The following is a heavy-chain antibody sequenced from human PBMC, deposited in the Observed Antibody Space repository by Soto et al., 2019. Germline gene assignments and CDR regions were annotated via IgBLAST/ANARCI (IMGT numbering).Heavy chain of an antibody. CDR1: GGSLSDGNYH. CDR3: ARQKGISAAGTQGWFDP. J-gene: IGHJ5*02. CDR2: IYYTGTT. D-gene: IGHD6-13*01. Sequence: QVQVQESGPGLVKPSETLFLTCTVSGGSLSDGNYHWGWVRQPPGKGLEWVGTIYYTGTTFYNSSLRSRLTMSVATSRNHFSLELASVTAADTAVYFCARQKGISAAGTQGWFDPWGQGTLVTVSS. V-gene: IGHV4-39*01.